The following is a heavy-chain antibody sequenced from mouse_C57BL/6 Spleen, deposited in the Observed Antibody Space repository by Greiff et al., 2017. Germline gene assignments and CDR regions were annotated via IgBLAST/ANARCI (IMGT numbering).Heavy chain of an antibody. J-gene: IGHJ4*01. CDR1: GYTFTSYG. Sequence: QVQLQQSGAELARPGASVTLSCKASGYTFTSYGISWVKQRTGQGLEWIGEIYPRSGNTYYNEKFKGKATLTADKSSSTAYMELRSLTSEDSAVYFCARWSDYDDEYAMDYWGQGTSVTVSS. V-gene: IGHV1-81*01. CDR2: IYPRSGNT. CDR3: ARWSDYDDEYAMDY. D-gene: IGHD2-4*01.